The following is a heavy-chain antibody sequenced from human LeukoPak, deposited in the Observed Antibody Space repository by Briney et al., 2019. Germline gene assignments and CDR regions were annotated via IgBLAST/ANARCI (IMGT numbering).Heavy chain of an antibody. J-gene: IGHJ4*02. Sequence: GGSLRLSCAASGFTFSDYYMSWIRQAPGKGLEWVSYISSSGSTIYYADSVKGRFTISRDNAKNSLYLQMNSLRAEDTAVYYCARVPPPYYYDSSGYYREGYYFDYWGQGTLVTVSS. CDR2: ISSSGSTI. CDR1: GFTFSDYY. CDR3: ARVPPPYYYDSSGYYREGYYFDY. D-gene: IGHD3-22*01. V-gene: IGHV3-11*01.